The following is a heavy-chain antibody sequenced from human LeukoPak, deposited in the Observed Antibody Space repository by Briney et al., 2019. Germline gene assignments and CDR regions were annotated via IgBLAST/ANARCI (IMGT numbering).Heavy chain of an antibody. Sequence: ASVKVSCKASGYTFTSYDINWVRQATGQGLEWMGWMNPNSGNTGYEQKSQGRVTITRNTSISTAYMELSSLRSEDTDVYYCARYAYYDSSGYVDYWGQRTLVTVSS. J-gene: IGHJ4*02. D-gene: IGHD3-22*01. CDR1: GYTFTSYD. V-gene: IGHV1-8*03. CDR3: ARYAYYDSSGYVDY. CDR2: MNPNSGNT.